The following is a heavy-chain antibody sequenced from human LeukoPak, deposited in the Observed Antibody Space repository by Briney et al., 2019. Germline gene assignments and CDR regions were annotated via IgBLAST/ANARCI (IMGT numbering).Heavy chain of an antibody. CDR2: ISSIASTI. V-gene: IGHV3-48*03. CDR3: VRDAGCSGGSCYPSYDY. CDR1: GFTFSSYE. Sequence: GGSLRLSCAASGFTFSSYEMNWVRQAPGKGLEWVSYISSIASTIYYADSVKGRFTISRDNAKNSLYLQMNSLRAEETAVYYCVRDAGCSGGSCYPSYDYWGQGTLVTVSS. J-gene: IGHJ4*02. D-gene: IGHD2-15*01.